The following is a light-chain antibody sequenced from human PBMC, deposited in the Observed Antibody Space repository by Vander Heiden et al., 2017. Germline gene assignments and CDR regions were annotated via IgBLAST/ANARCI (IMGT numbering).Light chain of an antibody. J-gene: IGLJ3*02. CDR1: NIGSKS. CDR3: QVWDSSSDHWV. CDR2: DDS. V-gene: IGLV3-21*02. Sequence: SYVLTQPPSVSVAPGQTARITCRGNNIGSKSVHWYQQKPAQAPVLVVYDDSDRHSGMPERFSGSNSGTTATLTISRVEAGDEADYYCQVWDSSSDHWVFGGGTKLTVL.